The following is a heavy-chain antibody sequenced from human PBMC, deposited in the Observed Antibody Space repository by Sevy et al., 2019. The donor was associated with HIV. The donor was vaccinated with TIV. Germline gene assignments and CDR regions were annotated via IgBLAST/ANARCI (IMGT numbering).Heavy chain of an antibody. CDR2: ISSSSSTI. CDR3: ARDNGYGDYFHAFDI. V-gene: IGHV3-48*02. J-gene: IGHJ3*02. CDR1: GFTFSSYS. D-gene: IGHD4-17*01. Sequence: GGSRRLSCAASGFTFSSYSMNWVRQAPGKGLEWVSYISSSSSTIYYADSVKGRFTISRDNAKNSLYLQMNSLRDEDTAVYYCARDNGYGDYFHAFDIWGQGTMVTVSS.